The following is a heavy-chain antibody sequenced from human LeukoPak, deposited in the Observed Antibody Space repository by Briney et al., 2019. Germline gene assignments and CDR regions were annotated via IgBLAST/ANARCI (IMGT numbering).Heavy chain of an antibody. V-gene: IGHV3-23*01. CDR1: GFTFSIYA. J-gene: IGHJ4*02. D-gene: IGHD5-12*01. CDR2: ISNSGGT. Sequence: GGSLRLSCAASGFTFSIYAMTWVRQAPGKGLEWVSSISNSGGTYYADSVKGRFTISRDNSKNTLYLQMNSLRAGDTAVYYCAKEWIKEGGQGTLVTVSS. CDR3: AKEWIKE.